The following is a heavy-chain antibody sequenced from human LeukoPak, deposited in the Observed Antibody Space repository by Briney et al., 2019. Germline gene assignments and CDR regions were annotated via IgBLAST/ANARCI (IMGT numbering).Heavy chain of an antibody. CDR3: ARGRPYYDILTGYPFDY. J-gene: IGHJ4*02. D-gene: IGHD3-9*01. CDR1: GYTFTGYY. CDR2: INPNSGGT. Sequence: ASVKVSCKASGYTFTGYYMHWVRQAPGQGLEWMGWINPNSGGTNYAQKFQGWVTMTRDTSISTAYMELSRLRSDDTAVYYCARGRPYYDILTGYPFDYWGQGTLVTVSS. V-gene: IGHV1-2*04.